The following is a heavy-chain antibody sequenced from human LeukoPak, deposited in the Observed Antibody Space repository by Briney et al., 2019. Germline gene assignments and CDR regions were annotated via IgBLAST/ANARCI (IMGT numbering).Heavy chain of an antibody. CDR3: AKALTGTKAFDI. CDR1: GFIFSSYA. CDR2: ISGSGGST. Sequence: GGSLRLSCAASGFIFSSYAMSWVRQAPGKGLEWVSTISGSGGSTYYADSVKGRFTISRDNSKNTLYLQMNSLRAEDTAVYYCAKALTGTKAFDIWGQGTMVTVSS. V-gene: IGHV3-23*01. J-gene: IGHJ3*02. D-gene: IGHD1-20*01.